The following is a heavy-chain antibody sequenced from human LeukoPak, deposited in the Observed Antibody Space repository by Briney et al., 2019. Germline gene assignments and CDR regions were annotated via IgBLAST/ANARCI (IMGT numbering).Heavy chain of an antibody. V-gene: IGHV3-48*03. CDR3: AKDRRPVGATPDFDY. Sequence: GGSLSLSCAASGFTFSSYEMNWVRQAPGKGLGWVSYISSSGSTVYYADSVKGRFTISRDNAKNTTYLQVNSLRAEDTAVYYCAKDRRPVGATPDFDYWGQGTLVTVSS. CDR1: GFTFSSYE. J-gene: IGHJ4*02. CDR2: ISSSGSTV. D-gene: IGHD1-26*01.